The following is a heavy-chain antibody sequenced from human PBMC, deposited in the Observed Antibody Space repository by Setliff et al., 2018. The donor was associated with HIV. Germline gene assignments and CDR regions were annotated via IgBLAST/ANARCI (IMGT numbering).Heavy chain of an antibody. V-gene: IGHV4-38-2*01. CDR1: NYSINSGYY. CDR3: ARGLSIFGVATPGFYSFMDV. J-gene: IGHJ6*03. Sequence: SETLSLTCAVSNYSINSGYYWGWIRQPPGKGLEWIGSIYHSGSTYYNPSLKSRVTISVDTSKNQVSLRLTSVTAADTAVYYCARGLSIFGVATPGFYSFMDVWGKGTTVTVSS. CDR2: IYHSGST. D-gene: IGHD3-3*01.